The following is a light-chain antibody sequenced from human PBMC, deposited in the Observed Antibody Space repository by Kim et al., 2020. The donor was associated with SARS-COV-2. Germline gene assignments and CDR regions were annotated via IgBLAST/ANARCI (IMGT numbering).Light chain of an antibody. Sequence: DIQMTQSPSSLSASVGDRVTITCRASQGISNYLAWYQQKPGKVPKLLINDATTLRSGVPSRFSGSGSGTDFTLTVSSLQPEDVGTYYCQKYYGAPLTFGGGTKGDIK. CDR1: QGISNY. J-gene: IGKJ4*01. CDR3: QKYYGAPLT. V-gene: IGKV1-27*01. CDR2: DAT.